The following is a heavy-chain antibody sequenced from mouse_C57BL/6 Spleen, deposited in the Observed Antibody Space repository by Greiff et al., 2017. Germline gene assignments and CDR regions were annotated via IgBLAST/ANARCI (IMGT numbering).Heavy chain of an antibody. CDR2: ISDGGSYT. CDR3: ARSLDGYPFAY. CDR1: GFTFSSYA. V-gene: IGHV5-4*03. J-gene: IGHJ3*01. Sequence: EVKVVESGGGLVKPGGSLKLSCAASGFTFSSYAMSWVRQTPEKRLEWVATISDGGSYTYYPDTVKGRFTISRDNAKNNLYLQMSHLKAEDTAMYYCARSLDGYPFAYWGQGTLVTVSA. D-gene: IGHD2-3*01.